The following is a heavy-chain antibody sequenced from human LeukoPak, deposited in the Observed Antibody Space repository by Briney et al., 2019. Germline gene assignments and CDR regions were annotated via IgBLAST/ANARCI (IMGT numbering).Heavy chain of an antibody. CDR2: IYYSGST. J-gene: IGHJ4*02. CDR3: ASANREPPRGGTFDY. CDR1: GGSISSGDYY. Sequence: KASETLSLTCTVSGGSISSGDYYWSWIRQPPGKGLEWIGYIYYSGSTYYNPSLKSRVTISVDTSKNQFSLKLSSVTAADTAVYYCASANREPPRGGTFDYWGQGTLVTVSS. D-gene: IGHD1-14*01. V-gene: IGHV4-30-4*02.